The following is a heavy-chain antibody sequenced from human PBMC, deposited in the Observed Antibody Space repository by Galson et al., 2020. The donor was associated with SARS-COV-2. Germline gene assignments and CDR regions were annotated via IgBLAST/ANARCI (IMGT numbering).Heavy chain of an antibody. CDR1: GDSISSGGYY. CDR3: VRDRSGYGDFDY. CDR2: IYYRGGT. J-gene: IGHJ4*02. V-gene: IGHV4-31*03. Sequence: SETLSLTCTVSGDSISSGGYYWTWIRQHPGKGLEWLGYIYYRGGTYYNPSLKSRVTISVDTPKNQFSLKLNSVTAADTAVYYCVRDRSGYGDFDYWGQGTLVTVSS. D-gene: IGHD5-12*01.